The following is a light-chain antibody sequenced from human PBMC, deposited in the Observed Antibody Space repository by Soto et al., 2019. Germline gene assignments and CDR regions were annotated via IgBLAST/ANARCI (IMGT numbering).Light chain of an antibody. V-gene: IGKV3-20*01. CDR3: QQYGTSPFT. J-gene: IGKJ4*01. CDR2: GAS. CDR1: QSVSNY. Sequence: PGETATLSCRASQSVSNYLAWYQQKPGQSPRLLFYGASSRYTGIPDRFSASGSGTDFTLTISGLEPEDFALYHCQQYGTSPFTFGGGTKVEI.